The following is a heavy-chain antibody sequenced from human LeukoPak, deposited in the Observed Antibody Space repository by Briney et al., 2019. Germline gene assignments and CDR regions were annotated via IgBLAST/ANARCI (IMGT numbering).Heavy chain of an antibody. Sequence: GASVKVTCKASGYTFTGYYMHWVRQAPGQGLAWMGWINPNTGGTNYAQNFQGRVTMTRDTSISTAYMELSSLRSDDTAVYYCARDLGYGGTRIDYWGQGTLVTVSS. V-gene: IGHV1-2*02. CDR2: INPNTGGT. J-gene: IGHJ4*02. D-gene: IGHD4-23*01. CDR1: GYTFTGYY. CDR3: ARDLGYGGTRIDY.